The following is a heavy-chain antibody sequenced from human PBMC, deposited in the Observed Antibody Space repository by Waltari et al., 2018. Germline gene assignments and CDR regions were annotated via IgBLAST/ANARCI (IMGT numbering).Heavy chain of an antibody. CDR3: QIGSGAFDI. V-gene: IGHV3-73*01. Sequence: EVQLVESGGGLVQPGGSLRLSWAASGFIFSGFAVHWVRQASGKGLEWVGRIRSKRNNYATAYIASVKGRFTISRDDLKNTAYLQMDSLKTEDTAVYYCQIGSGAFDIWGRGTMVTVSS. D-gene: IGHD3-16*01. CDR2: IRSKRNNYAT. J-gene: IGHJ3*02. CDR1: GFIFSGFA.